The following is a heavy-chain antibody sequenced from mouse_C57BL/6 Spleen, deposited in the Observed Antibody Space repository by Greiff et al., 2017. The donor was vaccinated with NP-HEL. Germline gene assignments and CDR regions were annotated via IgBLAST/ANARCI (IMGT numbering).Heavy chain of an antibody. V-gene: IGHV5-9*01. CDR2: ISGGGGNT. J-gene: IGHJ2*01. Sequence: EVQVVESGGGLVKPGGSLKLSCAASGFTFSSYTMSWVRQTPEKRLEWVATISGGGGNTYYPDSVKGRFTISRDNAKNTLYLQMSSLRSEDTALYYCARRYHITTVVDYWGQGTTLTVSS. D-gene: IGHD1-1*01. CDR3: ARRYHITTVVDY. CDR1: GFTFSSYT.